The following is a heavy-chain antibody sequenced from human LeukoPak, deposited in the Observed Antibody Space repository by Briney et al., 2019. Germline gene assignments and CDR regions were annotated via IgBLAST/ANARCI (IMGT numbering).Heavy chain of an antibody. CDR3: ATNQIMIREYYFDY. CDR1: GFTFSSHS. D-gene: IGHD3-16*01. CDR2: IWYDGTNK. V-gene: IGHV3-33*08. Sequence: GGSLRLSCAASGFTFSSHSMNWVRQAPGKGLEWVAVIWYDGTNKYYADSVKGRFTISRDNSKNTLYLQMNSLRAEDTAVYYCATNQIMIREYYFDYWGQGTLVTVSS. J-gene: IGHJ4*02.